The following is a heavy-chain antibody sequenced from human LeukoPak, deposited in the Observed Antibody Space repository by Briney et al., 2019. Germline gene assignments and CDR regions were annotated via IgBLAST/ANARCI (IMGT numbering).Heavy chain of an antibody. J-gene: IGHJ5*02. CDR1: GASVSPYY. CDR2: VSNSGTA. V-gene: IGHV4-59*08. D-gene: IGHD5-12*01. Sequence: SETLSLTCTVSGASVSPYYWTWIRQPPGKGPEWIGYVSNSGTANYNPSVKSRVTISVDTSKNQFSLKLSSVTAADTAVYYCARHLRASGYDYNWFDPWGQGTLVTVSS. CDR3: ARHLRASGYDYNWFDP.